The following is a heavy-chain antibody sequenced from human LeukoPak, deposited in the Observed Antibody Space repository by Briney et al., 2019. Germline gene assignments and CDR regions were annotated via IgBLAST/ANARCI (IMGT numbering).Heavy chain of an antibody. J-gene: IGHJ4*02. D-gene: IGHD1-26*01. Sequence: GRSLRLSCAASGFTFSSYGMHWVRQAPGKGLEWVAVIWYDGSNKYYADSVKGRFTISRDNSKNTLYLQMNSLRAEDTAVYYCARIRWELLDIDYWGQGTLVTVSS. CDR1: GFTFSSYG. CDR3: ARIRWELLDIDY. V-gene: IGHV3-33*01. CDR2: IWYDGSNK.